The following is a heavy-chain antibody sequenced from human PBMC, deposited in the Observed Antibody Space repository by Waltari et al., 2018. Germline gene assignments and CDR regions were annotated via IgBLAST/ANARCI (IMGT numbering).Heavy chain of an antibody. J-gene: IGHJ4*02. D-gene: IGHD3-9*01. CDR2: INPNRGGT. CDR3: ARGGRYFDWLQWPKGVLDY. CDR1: GYTFTAYS. Sequence: QVQLVQSGAEVTKPGASVKVSCKASGYTFTAYSMHWVPQAPGQGLEWMGRINPNRGGTNYAQKFQGRVTMTRDTSISTAYMELSRLRSDDTAVYYCARGGRYFDWLQWPKGVLDYWGQGTLVTVSS. V-gene: IGHV1-2*06.